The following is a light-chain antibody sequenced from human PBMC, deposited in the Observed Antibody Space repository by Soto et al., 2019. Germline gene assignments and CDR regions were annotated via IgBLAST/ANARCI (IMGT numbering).Light chain of an antibody. CDR1: SSDVGGYDF. J-gene: IGLJ2*01. Sequence: QSALTQPTSASGSPGQSVTISCTGTSSDVGGYDFVTWYQQYPGKAPKLIIYEVNKRPSGVPDRFSGSKSGNTASLTVSGLQADDEADYFCTSYPGNNYVVFGGGTKLTVL. CDR2: EVN. CDR3: TSYPGNNYVV. V-gene: IGLV2-8*01.